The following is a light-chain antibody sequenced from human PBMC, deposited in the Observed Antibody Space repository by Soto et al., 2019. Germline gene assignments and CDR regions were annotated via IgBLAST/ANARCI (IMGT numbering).Light chain of an antibody. CDR1: QSVSSN. Sequence: EIVMTQSPATLSVSPGERATLSCRASQSVSSNLAWYQQKPGQAPRLLIYGASTRATGIPARFSGSGSGIEFTLTISSLQSEDFAVYYCQQYNNWRLTFGQGTRLEIK. J-gene: IGKJ5*01. V-gene: IGKV3-15*01. CDR3: QQYNNWRLT. CDR2: GAS.